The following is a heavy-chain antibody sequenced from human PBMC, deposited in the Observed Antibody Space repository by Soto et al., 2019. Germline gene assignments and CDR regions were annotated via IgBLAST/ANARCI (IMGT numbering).Heavy chain of an antibody. J-gene: IGHJ4*02. CDR3: ASRDPGTSVDY. D-gene: IGHD1-7*01. CDR2: IYRTGST. Sequence: QVQLQESGPGLVKPSGTLSLTCAVSGGSFTSNNWWAWVRQPPGQGLEWIGEIYRTGSTNYNPSLKSRVTISLDKSENHFSLRVTSLTAAYTAVYYCASRDPGTSVDYRGQGTLVTVSS. CDR1: GGSFTSNNW. V-gene: IGHV4-4*02.